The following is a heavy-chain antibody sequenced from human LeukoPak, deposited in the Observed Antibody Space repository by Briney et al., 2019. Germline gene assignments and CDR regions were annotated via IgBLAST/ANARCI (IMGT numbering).Heavy chain of an antibody. CDR1: GFTVSSNY. Sequence: GGSLRLYCAASGFTVSSNYMSWVRQAPGKGLEWVSVIYSGGSTYYADSVKGRFTISRDNSKNTLYLQMNSLRAEDTAVYYCAREDCGGDCYFDYWGQGTLVTVSS. CDR3: AREDCGGDCYFDY. D-gene: IGHD2-21*02. V-gene: IGHV3-53*01. CDR2: IYSGGST. J-gene: IGHJ4*02.